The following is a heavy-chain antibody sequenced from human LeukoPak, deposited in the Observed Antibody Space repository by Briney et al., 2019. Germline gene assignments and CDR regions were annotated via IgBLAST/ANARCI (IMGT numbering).Heavy chain of an antibody. CDR1: GGSIGSSF. J-gene: IGHJ3*01. CDR2: ISYNGRT. D-gene: IGHD1-26*01. Sequence: PSETLSLTCSVFGGSIGSSFWNWIRLSPGKGLEWIGYISYNGRTNYSPSLKSRVIISIDTSKNQLSLNLTSVTAADTALYYCVRDLSGTYYNFDLWGQGTMVSVSA. CDR3: VRDLSGTYYNFDL. V-gene: IGHV4-59*13.